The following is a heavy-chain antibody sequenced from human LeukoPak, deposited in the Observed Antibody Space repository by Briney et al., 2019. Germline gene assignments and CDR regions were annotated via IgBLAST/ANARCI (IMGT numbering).Heavy chain of an antibody. V-gene: IGHV3-30*18. J-gene: IGHJ4*02. CDR1: GFTFSSYG. D-gene: IGHD2-15*01. Sequence: PGGSLRLSCAASGFTFSSYGMRWVRQAPGKGLEWVAVISYDGSNKYYADSVKGRFTISRDNSKNTLYLQMNSLRAEDTAVYYCAKGCEDRRWDCYFDYWGQGTLVTVSS. CDR3: AKGCEDRRWDCYFDY. CDR2: ISYDGSNK.